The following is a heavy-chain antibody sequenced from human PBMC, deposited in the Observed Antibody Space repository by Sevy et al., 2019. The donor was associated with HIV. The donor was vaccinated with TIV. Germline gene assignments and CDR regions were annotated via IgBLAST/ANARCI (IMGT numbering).Heavy chain of an antibody. D-gene: IGHD5-12*01. V-gene: IGHV1-18*01. CDR3: ARAISVVATKEVWFDP. Sequence: ASVKVSCKASGYTFSSYGITWVRQAPGQGLEYMGWISNYNSNRKSARKFQDRVTMTTDTSTSTAYMELRSLTKDDTAIYYCARAISVVATKEVWFDPWGHGTLVTVSS. CDR2: ISNYNSNR. J-gene: IGHJ5*02. CDR1: GYTFSSYG.